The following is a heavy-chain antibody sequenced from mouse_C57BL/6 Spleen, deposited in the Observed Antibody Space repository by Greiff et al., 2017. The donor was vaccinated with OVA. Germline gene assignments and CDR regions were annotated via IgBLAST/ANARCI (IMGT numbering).Heavy chain of an antibody. V-gene: IGHV1-53*01. CDR3: ARRGYGSSLWYFDV. Sequence: QVQLQQPGTELVKPGASVKLSCKASGYTFTSYWMHWVKQRPGQGLEWIGNINPSNGGTKYNEKFKSKATLTVDKSSSTAYMQLSSLTSEDSAVYYCARRGYGSSLWYFDVWGTGTTVTVSS. CDR1: GYTFTSYW. J-gene: IGHJ1*03. D-gene: IGHD1-1*01. CDR2: INPSNGGT.